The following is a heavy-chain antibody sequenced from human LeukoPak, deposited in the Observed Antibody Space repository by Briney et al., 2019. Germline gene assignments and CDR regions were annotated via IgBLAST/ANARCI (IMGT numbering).Heavy chain of an antibody. V-gene: IGHV3-30*02. CDR3: AKSDYYDSSGYSHFDY. D-gene: IGHD3-22*01. CDR2: IRYDGSNK. J-gene: IGHJ4*02. CDR1: GFTFSTYG. Sequence: GGSLRLSCAASGFTFSTYGMPWVRQAPGKGLEWVAFIRYDGSNKYYADSVKGRFTISRDNSKNTLYLQMNSLRAEDTAVYYCAKSDYYDSSGYSHFDYWGQGTLVTVSS.